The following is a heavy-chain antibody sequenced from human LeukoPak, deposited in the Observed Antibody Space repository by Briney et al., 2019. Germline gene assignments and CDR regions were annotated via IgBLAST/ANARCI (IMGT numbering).Heavy chain of an antibody. CDR3: ARAGYYYGMDV. CDR2: INPNSGGT. Sequence: ASVKVSCKASGGTFSSYAISWVRQAPGQGLEWMGRINPNSGGTNYAQKFQGRVTMTRDTSISTAYMELSRLRSDDTAVYYCARAGYYYGMDVWGQGTTVTVSS. J-gene: IGHJ6*02. V-gene: IGHV1-2*06. CDR1: GGTFSSYA.